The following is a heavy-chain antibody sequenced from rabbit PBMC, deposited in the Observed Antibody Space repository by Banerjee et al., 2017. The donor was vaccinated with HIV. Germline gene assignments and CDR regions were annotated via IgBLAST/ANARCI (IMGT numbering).Heavy chain of an antibody. D-gene: IGHD1-1*01. J-gene: IGHJ4*01. CDR1: GFSFSSYW. CDR3: ARSVNVYYYFNL. CDR2: IYTGDGRT. Sequence: QEQLEESGGDLVKPEGSLTLTCTASGFSFSSYWMCWVRQAPGKGLEWIACIYTGDGRTWYASWAKGRFTISKTSSTTVTLQMTSLTAADTATYFCARSVNVYYYFNLWGQGTLVTVS. V-gene: IGHV1S45*01.